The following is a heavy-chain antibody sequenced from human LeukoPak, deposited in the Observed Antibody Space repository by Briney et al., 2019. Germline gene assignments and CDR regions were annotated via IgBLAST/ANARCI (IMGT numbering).Heavy chain of an antibody. V-gene: IGHV3-48*03. CDR3: ASIPGDSSSWYGGAYRGNY. CDR1: GFIFSSYE. CDR2: ISSSGSTI. D-gene: IGHD6-13*01. Sequence: PGGSLRLSCAASGFIFSSYEMSWVRQAPGKGLEWVSYISSSGSTIYYADSVKGRFTISRDNAKNSLYLQMNSLRAEDTAVYYCASIPGDSSSWYGGAYRGNYWGQGTLVTVSS. J-gene: IGHJ4*02.